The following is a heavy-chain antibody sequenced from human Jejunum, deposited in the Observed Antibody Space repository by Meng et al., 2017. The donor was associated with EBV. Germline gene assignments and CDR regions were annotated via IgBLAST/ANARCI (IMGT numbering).Heavy chain of an antibody. D-gene: IGHD3-22*01. J-gene: IGHJ5*02. CDR1: GGSISSSDYY. Sequence: HLERQWAGPGLVKPSEPLPLTCTVSGGSISSSDYYWGWIRQPPGKGLEWIGNIYYRGSTYYNPSLKSRVTISVDTSKNQFSLKLSSVTAADTAVYYCARSVSSGYSTWLDPWGQGTLVTVSS. CDR2: IYYRGST. V-gene: IGHV4-39*07. CDR3: ARSVSSGYSTWLDP.